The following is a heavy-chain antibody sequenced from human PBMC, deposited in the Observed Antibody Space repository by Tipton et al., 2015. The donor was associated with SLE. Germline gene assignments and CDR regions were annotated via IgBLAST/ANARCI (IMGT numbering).Heavy chain of an antibody. CDR2: MYYSGST. CDR3: ARHERWPHFDY. J-gene: IGHJ4*02. Sequence: TLSLTCTVSGGSISSSSYYWDWIRQPPGKGLEWIGSMYYSGSTYCNPSLKSRVTISIDTSKNQFSLKLSSMTAADTAVYYCARHERWPHFDYWGQGTLVTVSS. V-gene: IGHV4-39*07. CDR1: GGSISSSSYY. D-gene: IGHD6-19*01.